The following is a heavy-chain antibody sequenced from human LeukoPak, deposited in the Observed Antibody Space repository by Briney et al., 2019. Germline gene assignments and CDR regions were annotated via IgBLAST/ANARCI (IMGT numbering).Heavy chain of an antibody. V-gene: IGHV4-59*08. J-gene: IGHJ4*02. CDR1: GGSISSYY. Sequence: SETLSLTCTVSGGSISSYYWSWIRQPPGKGLEWIGYIYYSGSTNYNPSLKSRVTISVDTSKNQLSLKLSSVTAADTAVYYCARWDTGYCSGGSYYPRGLDYWGQGTLVTVSS. CDR3: ARWDTGYCSGGSYYPRGLDY. CDR2: IYYSGST. D-gene: IGHD2-15*01.